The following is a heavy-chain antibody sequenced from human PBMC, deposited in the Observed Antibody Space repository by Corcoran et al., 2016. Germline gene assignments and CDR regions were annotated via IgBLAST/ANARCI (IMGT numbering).Heavy chain of an antibody. CDR1: GFPFDTYW. V-gene: IGHV3-7*01. Sequence: EVQLVESGGGLVQPGGSLRLSCAASGFPFDTYWMNWVRQAPGKGREWVAHIEGGDNEKNYGDSVKGRFTISRDNDKKLGYLQMNSLRAEDTAVYYCGGSSWNDYWGQGTLVTVSS. D-gene: IGHD6-13*01. CDR2: IEGGDNEK. J-gene: IGHJ4*02. CDR3: GGSSWNDY.